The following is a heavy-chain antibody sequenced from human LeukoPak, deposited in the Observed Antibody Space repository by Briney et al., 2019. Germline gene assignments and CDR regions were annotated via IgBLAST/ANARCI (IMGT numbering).Heavy chain of an antibody. CDR3: AREVTVAGTIWFDP. CDR2: IIPIFGTA. J-gene: IGHJ5*02. D-gene: IGHD6-19*01. V-gene: IGHV1-69*05. Sequence: GSSVKVSCKASGGTFSSYAISWVRQAPGQGLEWMGGIIPIFGTANNAQKFQGRVTITTDESTSTAYMELSSLRSEDTAVYYCAREVTVAGTIWFDPWGQGTLVTVSS. CDR1: GGTFSSYA.